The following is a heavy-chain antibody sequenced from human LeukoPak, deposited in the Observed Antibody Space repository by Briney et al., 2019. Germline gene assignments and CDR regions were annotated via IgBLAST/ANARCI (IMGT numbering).Heavy chain of an antibody. J-gene: IGHJ4*02. CDR3: ARDSRLLWFRLDY. D-gene: IGHD3-10*01. V-gene: IGHV4-61*01. CDR1: GGSVSSGSYY. CDR2: IYYSGST. Sequence: SETLSLTCTVSGGSVSSGSYYWSWIRQPPGKGLEWIGYIYYSGSTNYNPSLKSRVTISVDTSRNQFSLKLSSVTAADTAVYYCARDSRLLWFRLDYWGQGTLVTVSS.